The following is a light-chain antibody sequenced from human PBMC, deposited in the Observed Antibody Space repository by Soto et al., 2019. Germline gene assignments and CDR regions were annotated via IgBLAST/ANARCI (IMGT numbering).Light chain of an antibody. Sequence: DIQMTQSPTSLSASVGDRVTITCRASQDIRNFVAWYQQKPGKAPQLLIYAASTLQSGVPSRFSGSGSGTDFTLTINSLQPEDVATYSCQKDISVPVFGPGTKVEIK. J-gene: IGKJ3*01. V-gene: IGKV1-27*01. CDR2: AAS. CDR1: QDIRNF. CDR3: QKDISVPV.